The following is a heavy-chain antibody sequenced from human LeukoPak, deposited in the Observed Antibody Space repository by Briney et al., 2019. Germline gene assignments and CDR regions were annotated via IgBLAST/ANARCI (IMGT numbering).Heavy chain of an antibody. Sequence: GGSLRLSCAASGFTFSDYYMSWIRQAPGKGLEWVSYVSSSSSYTNYADSVKGRFTISRDNAKNSLHLQMNSLRAEDTAVYYCAKGQVSKYYFDYWGQGTLVTVSS. CDR3: AKGQVSKYYFDY. CDR2: VSSSSSYT. V-gene: IGHV3-11*05. CDR1: GFTFSDYY. J-gene: IGHJ4*02.